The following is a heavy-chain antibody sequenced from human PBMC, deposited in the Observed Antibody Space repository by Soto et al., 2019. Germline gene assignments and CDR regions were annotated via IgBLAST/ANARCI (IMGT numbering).Heavy chain of an antibody. D-gene: IGHD6-13*01. Sequence: ASVKVSCKASGYTFTNYAIHWVRQAPGQRLEWMGWINAGSGNTKYSQRFEGRVSITRDTSASTAYMEVSSLTSEDTAVYYCACEQQLATFQHWGQGTLVTSPQ. V-gene: IGHV1-3*01. CDR1: GYTFTNYA. CDR2: INAGSGNT. J-gene: IGHJ1*01. CDR3: ACEQQLATFQH.